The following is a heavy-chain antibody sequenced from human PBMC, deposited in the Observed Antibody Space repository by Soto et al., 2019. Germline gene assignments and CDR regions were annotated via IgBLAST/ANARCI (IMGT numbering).Heavy chain of an antibody. CDR3: ARQRSDIVVVPAAPRGVYYYYMDV. J-gene: IGHJ6*03. CDR2: IYYSGST. CDR1: GGSISSYY. D-gene: IGHD2-2*01. V-gene: IGHV4-59*08. Sequence: QVQLQESGPGLVKPSETLSLTCTVSGGSISSYYWSWIRQPPGKGLEWIGYIYYSGSTNYNPSLKSRVTISVDTSKNQFSLKLSSVTAADTAVYYCARQRSDIVVVPAAPRGVYYYYMDVWGEGTTVTVSS.